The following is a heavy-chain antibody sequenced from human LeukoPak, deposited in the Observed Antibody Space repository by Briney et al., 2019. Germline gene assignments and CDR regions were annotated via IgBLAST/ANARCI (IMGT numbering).Heavy chain of an antibody. CDR1: GGSISSYY. CDR2: IYYSGST. CDR3: ARVAYDFWSGYYTQGDV. D-gene: IGHD3-3*01. J-gene: IGHJ6*02. V-gene: IGHV4-59*12. Sequence: SETLSLTCTVSGGSISSYYWSWIRQPPGKGLEWIGYIYYSGSTNYNPSLKSRVTISVDTSKNQFSLKLSSVTAADTAVYYCARVAYDFWSGYYTQGDVWGQGTTVTVSS.